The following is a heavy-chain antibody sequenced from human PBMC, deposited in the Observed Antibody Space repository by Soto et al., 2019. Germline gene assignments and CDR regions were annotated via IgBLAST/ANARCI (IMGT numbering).Heavy chain of an antibody. D-gene: IGHD3-22*01. V-gene: IGHV2-70*11. CDR1: GFSLSTSGMC. Sequence: SGPTLVNPTQTLTLTCTFSGFSLSTSGMCVSWIRQPPGKALEWLARIDWDDDKYYSTSLKTRLTISKDTSKNQVVLTMTNMDPVDTATYYCARIPPSDSSGYGKTDAFDIWGQGKMVTVSS. CDR2: IDWDDDK. CDR3: ARIPPSDSSGYGKTDAFDI. J-gene: IGHJ3*02.